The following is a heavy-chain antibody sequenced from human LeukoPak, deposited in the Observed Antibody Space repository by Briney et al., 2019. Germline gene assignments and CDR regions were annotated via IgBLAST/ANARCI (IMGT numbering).Heavy chain of an antibody. V-gene: IGHV4-39*07. D-gene: IGHD5-12*01. CDR1: GGSISTTTYY. CDR2: FHYTGST. CDR3: ANAGGIYSGYEASFDY. Sequence: PSETLSLTCTVSGGSISTTTYYWGWIRQPPGKGLEWIGSFHYTGSTYYNPSLKSRVTISVDTSINQFSLNLNSLTAADTAVYYCANAGGIYSGYEASFDYWGQGTLVTVSS. J-gene: IGHJ4*02.